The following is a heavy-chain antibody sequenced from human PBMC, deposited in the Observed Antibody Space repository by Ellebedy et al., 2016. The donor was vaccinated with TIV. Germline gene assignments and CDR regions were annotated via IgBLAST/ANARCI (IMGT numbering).Heavy chain of an antibody. D-gene: IGHD4/OR15-4a*01. Sequence: MPGGSLRLSCTVSGGTISSYYWSWIRQPPGKGLKWIGFIFYSGSTNYNPSLKSRVTLSVDTSKNQFSLKLRSVTAADTAVYYCAREGAHGYFQHWGQGTLVTVSA. CDR3: AREGAHGYFQH. CDR1: GGTISSYY. CDR2: IFYSGST. J-gene: IGHJ1*01. V-gene: IGHV4-59*01.